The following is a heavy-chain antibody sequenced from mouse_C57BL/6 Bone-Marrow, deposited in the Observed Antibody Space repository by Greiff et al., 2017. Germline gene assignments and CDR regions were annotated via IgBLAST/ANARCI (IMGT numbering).Heavy chain of an antibody. CDR3: ARSGPLGRSFDY. Sequence: QVQLQQPGAELVKPGASVTMSCKASGYTFTSYWITWVKQRPGQGLEWIGDIYPTSGRTNYNEKFKSQAILTVDTSSTTAYMQLSSLTSEDSAVFYCARSGPLGRSFDYGGQGTTLTVSS. CDR2: IYPTSGRT. CDR1: GYTFTSYW. V-gene: IGHV1-55*01. D-gene: IGHD4-1*01. J-gene: IGHJ2*01.